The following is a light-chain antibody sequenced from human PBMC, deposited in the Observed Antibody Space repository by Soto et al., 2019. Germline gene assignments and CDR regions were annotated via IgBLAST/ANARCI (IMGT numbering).Light chain of an antibody. V-gene: IGKV3-20*01. Sequence: ELVLTQSPGTLSWSPGQRATLSCRASQSVTSGYLTWYQQKPGQAPRLLIYGTSSRATGIPDRFSDSGSGTDFTLTINRLEPEDFAVYYCQQYDNALWTFGQGTKVDIK. J-gene: IGKJ1*01. CDR3: QQYDNALWT. CDR2: GTS. CDR1: QSVTSGY.